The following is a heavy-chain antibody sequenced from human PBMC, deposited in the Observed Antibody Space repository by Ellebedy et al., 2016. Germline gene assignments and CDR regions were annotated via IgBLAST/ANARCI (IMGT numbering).Heavy chain of an antibody. CDR1: GYSFMNHD. Sequence: ASVKVSCXASGYSFMNHDISWVRQAPGQGLEWIGVTNNRNHAQKFQGRVTMTTDTSTSTAYMELRSLRFDDTAVYYCARDTRDGVGTSGAFYDPWGQGTLVTVS. J-gene: IGHJ5*02. CDR3: ARDTRDGVGTSGAFYDP. CDR2: TNNR. V-gene: IGHV1-18*01. D-gene: IGHD4-23*01.